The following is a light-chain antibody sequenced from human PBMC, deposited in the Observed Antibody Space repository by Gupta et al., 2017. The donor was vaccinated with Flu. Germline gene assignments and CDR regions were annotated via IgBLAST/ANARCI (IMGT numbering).Light chain of an antibody. V-gene: IGKV3-20*01. CDR2: NSY. CDR1: QMRRSSA. J-gene: IGKJ2*01. CDR3: QHYGRSPPYT. Sequence: RATLACRASQMRRSSALAWYQHKPGQAPRLVRYNSYSRATGTPDRFRGSGSGTDCTLTISRLEPDDFGVYYGQHYGRSPPYTCGQGTKLEIK.